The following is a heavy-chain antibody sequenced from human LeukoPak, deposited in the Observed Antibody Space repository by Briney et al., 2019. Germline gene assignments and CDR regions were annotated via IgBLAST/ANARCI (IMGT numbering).Heavy chain of an antibody. CDR3: AREVLVYTAMVGFDP. CDR2: IWYDGSNK. Sequence: PGRSLRLSCAASGFTFSNYGMHWVRRASGKGLEWVAVIWYDGSNKYYADSVKGRFTISRDNSKNTLYLQMNSLRGEDTAVYYCAREVLVYTAMVGFDPWGQGTLVTVSS. CDR1: GFTFSNYG. V-gene: IGHV3-33*01. J-gene: IGHJ5*02. D-gene: IGHD5-18*01.